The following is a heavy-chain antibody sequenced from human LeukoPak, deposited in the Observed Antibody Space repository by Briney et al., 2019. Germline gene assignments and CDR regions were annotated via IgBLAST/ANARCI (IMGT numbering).Heavy chain of an antibody. J-gene: IGHJ4*02. CDR2: ISAYNGNT. CDR3: ARSGRGHVYGFFDY. D-gene: IGHD3-10*01. Sequence: ASVKVSCKASGYTFTSYGISWVRQAPGQGLEWMGWISAYNGNTNYAQKLQGRVTMTTDTSTSTAYMELSRPRSDDTAMYYCARSGRGHVYGFFDYWGQGTLVTVSS. CDR1: GYTFTSYG. V-gene: IGHV1-18*04.